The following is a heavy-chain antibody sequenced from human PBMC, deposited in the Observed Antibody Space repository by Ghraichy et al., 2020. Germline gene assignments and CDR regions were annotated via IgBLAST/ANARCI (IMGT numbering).Heavy chain of an antibody. CDR3: AKDYAMTLAPHQDGVYHNYYGMDV. D-gene: IGHD3/OR15-3a*01. Sequence: GGSLRLSCAASGFTFDDYAMHWVRQGPGKGLEWVSSVSWNSGSIGYADSVKGRFTISRDNAKNSLYLHMNNVRAEDSALYYCAKDYAMTLAPHQDGVYHNYYGMDVWGPGTTVTVSS. V-gene: IGHV3-9*01. CDR1: GFTFDDYA. J-gene: IGHJ6*02. CDR2: VSWNSGSI.